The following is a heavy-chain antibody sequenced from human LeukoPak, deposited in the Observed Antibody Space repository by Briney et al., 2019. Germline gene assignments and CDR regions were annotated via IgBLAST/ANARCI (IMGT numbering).Heavy chain of an antibody. CDR1: GGSISSSSYS. Sequence: SETLSLTCTVSGGSISSSSYSWGWIRQPPGKGLEWIGSIYYSGTTYYNPSLKSRVTVSVDTSKIQFSLKLSSVATTDTAVYFCARLRFDFWSGYTHPYFDYWGQGTLVTVSS. J-gene: IGHJ4*02. D-gene: IGHD3-3*01. V-gene: IGHV4-39*01. CDR2: IYYSGTT. CDR3: ARLRFDFWSGYTHPYFDY.